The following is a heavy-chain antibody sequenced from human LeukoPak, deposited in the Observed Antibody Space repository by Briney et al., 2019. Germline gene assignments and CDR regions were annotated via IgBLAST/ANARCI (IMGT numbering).Heavy chain of an antibody. D-gene: IGHD3-3*01. CDR2: ISGTGSST. V-gene: IGHV3-23*01. CDR3: ARDHGGGELLEWFQPYYFDY. Sequence: GGSLRLSCAASGFTFTSYSMNWVRQAPGKGLEWVSTISGTGSSTYYADSAKGRFTISRDNAKNSLYLQMNSLRAEDTAVYYCARDHGGGELLEWFQPYYFDYWGQGTLVTVSS. CDR1: GFTFTSYS. J-gene: IGHJ4*02.